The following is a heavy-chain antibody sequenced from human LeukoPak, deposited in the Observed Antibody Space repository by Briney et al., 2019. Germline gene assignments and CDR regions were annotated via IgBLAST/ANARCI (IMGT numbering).Heavy chain of an antibody. CDR3: ARHYPPDYTFDC. V-gene: IGHV4-59*08. J-gene: IGHJ4*02. CDR1: GASISNYY. D-gene: IGHD4-11*01. Sequence: SETLSLTCTVSGASISNYYWSWIRQPPGKRLEWIGYIDYSGSPNYNPSLKSRVTISVDTSKNQFSLKLSSVTAADTAVYFCARHYPPDYTFDCWGRGTLVTVSS. CDR2: IDYSGSP.